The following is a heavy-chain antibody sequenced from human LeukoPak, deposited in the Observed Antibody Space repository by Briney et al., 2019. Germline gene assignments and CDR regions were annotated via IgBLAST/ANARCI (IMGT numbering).Heavy chain of an antibody. CDR3: ARDPSAVALGTYG. J-gene: IGHJ4*02. Sequence: GGSLRLSCAASGVTVGNNYMIWVRQAPGKGLEWVSRIYSGGATNYADSVKGRFTISRDSSKNTLFLQVNSLRAEDTAVYYCARDPSAVALGTYGWGQGTLVTVSS. D-gene: IGHD6-13*01. V-gene: IGHV3-66*01. CDR1: GVTVGNNY. CDR2: IYSGGAT.